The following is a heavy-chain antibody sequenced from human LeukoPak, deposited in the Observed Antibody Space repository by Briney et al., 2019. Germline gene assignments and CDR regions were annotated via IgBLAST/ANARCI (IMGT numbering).Heavy chain of an antibody. CDR2: ISGSGGST. J-gene: IGHJ6*03. Sequence: GGSLRLSCAASGFTFSSYAMSWVRQAPGKGLEWVSAISGSGGSTYYADSVKGRFTISRDNSKNTLYLQMNSLRAEDTAVYYCAKGAHYDFWSGLNYYHMDVWGKGTTVTVSS. CDR3: AKGAHYDFWSGLNYYHMDV. D-gene: IGHD3-3*01. CDR1: GFTFSSYA. V-gene: IGHV3-23*01.